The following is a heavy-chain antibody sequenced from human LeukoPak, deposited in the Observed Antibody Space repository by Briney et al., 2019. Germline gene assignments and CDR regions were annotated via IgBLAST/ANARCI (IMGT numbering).Heavy chain of an antibody. Sequence: PGGSLRLSCAASGFTFSSYWMIWVRQAPGKGLEWVANINQVGSEKYYVDPVKGRFTISRDNAKNALYLQMNSLRAEDTAVYYCARDHSEPGVFFDSWGQGTLVTVSS. CDR2: INQVGSEK. D-gene: IGHD1-14*01. J-gene: IGHJ4*02. CDR3: ARDHSEPGVFFDS. V-gene: IGHV3-7*05. CDR1: GFTFSSYW.